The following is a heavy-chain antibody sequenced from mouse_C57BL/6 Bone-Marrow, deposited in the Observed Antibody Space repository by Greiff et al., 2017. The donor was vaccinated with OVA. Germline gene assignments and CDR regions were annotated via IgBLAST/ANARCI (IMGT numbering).Heavy chain of an antibody. CDR3: ALDGFQYYFDY. CDR2: IYPGSGNT. J-gene: IGHJ2*01. CDR1: GYSFTSYY. D-gene: IGHD2-3*01. V-gene: IGHV1-66*01. Sequence: VKLQESGPELVKPGASVKISCKASGYSFTSYYIHWVKQRPGQGLEWIGWIYPGSGNTKYNEKFKGKATLTADTSSSTAYMQLSSLTSEDSAVYYCALDGFQYYFDYWGQGTTLTVSS.